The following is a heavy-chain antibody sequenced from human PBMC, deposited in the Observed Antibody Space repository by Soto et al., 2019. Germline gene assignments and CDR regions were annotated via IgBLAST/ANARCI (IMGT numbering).Heavy chain of an antibody. J-gene: IGHJ4*02. CDR2: ISGSGGST. CDR3: ANLDVVVPAEIDY. CDR1: GFTFSSYA. Sequence: EVQLLESGGGLVQPGGSLRLSCAASGFTFSSYAMSWVRQAPGKGLEWVSAISGSGGSTYYADSVKGRFTISRDNSKNALYLQMNSLRGEDTAVYYCANLDVVVPAEIDYWGQGTLVTVSS. D-gene: IGHD2-2*01. V-gene: IGHV3-23*01.